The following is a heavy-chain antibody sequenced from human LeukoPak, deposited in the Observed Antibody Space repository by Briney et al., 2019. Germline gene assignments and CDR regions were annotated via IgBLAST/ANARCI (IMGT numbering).Heavy chain of an antibody. CDR3: ARGPKGDFLSDYHHSPLSGNWFDP. Sequence: SETLSLTCAVYGGSFSGYYWSWIRQPPGKGLEWIGEINHSGSTNYNPSLKSRVTISVDTSKNQFSLKLSSVTAADTAVYYCARGPKGDFLSDYHHSPLSGNWFDPWGQGTLVTVSS. CDR1: GGSFSGYY. D-gene: IGHD3-3*01. V-gene: IGHV4-34*01. CDR2: INHSGST. J-gene: IGHJ5*02.